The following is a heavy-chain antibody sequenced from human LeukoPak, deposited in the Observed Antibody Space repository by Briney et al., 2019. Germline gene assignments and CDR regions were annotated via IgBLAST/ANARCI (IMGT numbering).Heavy chain of an antibody. J-gene: IGHJ4*02. Sequence: PSETLSLTCAVYGGSFSGYYWSWIRQPPGKGLEWIGEINHSGSTNYNPSLKSRVTISVDTSKNQFSLKLSSVTAADTAVYYCARQARSYSNYADYWGQGTLVTVSS. CDR1: GGSFSGYY. V-gene: IGHV4-34*01. CDR3: ARQARSYSNYADY. D-gene: IGHD4-11*01. CDR2: INHSGST.